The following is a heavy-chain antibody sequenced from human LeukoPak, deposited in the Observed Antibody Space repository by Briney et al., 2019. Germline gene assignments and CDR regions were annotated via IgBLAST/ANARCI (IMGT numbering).Heavy chain of an antibody. D-gene: IGHD1-7*01. CDR1: GGSIGTEEY. J-gene: IGHJ4*02. Sequence: PSGTLSLTRAVSGGSIGTEEYWSWVRQPPGKGLEWIGEIYYSGITNYNPSLKSRVTISIDKPKNQFSLNLNSVTAADTAVYYCARWPVIGTARYFDYWGQGTLVTVSS. CDR2: IYYSGIT. CDR3: ARWPVIGTARYFDY. V-gene: IGHV4-4*02.